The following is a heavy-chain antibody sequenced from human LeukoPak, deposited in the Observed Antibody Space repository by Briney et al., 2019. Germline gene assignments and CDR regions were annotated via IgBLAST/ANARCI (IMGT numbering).Heavy chain of an antibody. V-gene: IGHV4-39*07. J-gene: IGHJ4*02. CDR3: ARAGSGLTGRLPDY. CDR1: GGSISSSSYF. Sequence: SETLSLTCTVSGGSISSSSYFWAWIRQPPGKGLEWIGSIYYSGSTYYNPSLKSRVTISVDTSKNQFSLKLSSVTAADTAVYYCARAGSGLTGRLPDYWGQGTLVTVFS. D-gene: IGHD6-19*01. CDR2: IYYSGST.